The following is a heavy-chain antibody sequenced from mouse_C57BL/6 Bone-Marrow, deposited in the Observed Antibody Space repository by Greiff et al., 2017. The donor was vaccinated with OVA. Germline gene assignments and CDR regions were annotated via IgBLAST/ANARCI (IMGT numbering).Heavy chain of an antibody. D-gene: IGHD2-5*01. CDR2: INPYNGGT. CDR3: ARDSNYWYFDV. J-gene: IGHJ1*03. Sequence: EVQLKESGPVLVKPGASVKMSCKASGYTFTDYYINWVKQSHGKSLEWIGVINPYNGGTSYNQKFKGKATLTVDKSSSTAYMELNSLTSEDSAVYYCARDSNYWYFDVWGTGTTVTVSS. CDR1: GYTFTDYY. V-gene: IGHV1-19*01.